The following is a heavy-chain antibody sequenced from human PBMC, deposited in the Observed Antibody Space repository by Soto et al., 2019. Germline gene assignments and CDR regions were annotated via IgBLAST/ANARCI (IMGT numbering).Heavy chain of an antibody. CDR3: ARQQAMDY. Sequence: QVQLVQSGAEVKKPGASVKVSCKASGYTFVNYEINWVRQATGQGLEWLGWMNPHSGDTFYAQNFQDRVTMTRNTSITTAYMELNSLKSEDTDVYYCARQQAMDYWGQGTLVTVSS. CDR2: MNPHSGDT. CDR1: GYTFVNYE. V-gene: IGHV1-8*01. J-gene: IGHJ4*02.